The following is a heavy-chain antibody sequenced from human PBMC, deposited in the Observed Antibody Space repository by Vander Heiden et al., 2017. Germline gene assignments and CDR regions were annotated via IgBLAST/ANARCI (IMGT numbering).Heavy chain of an antibody. V-gene: IGHV3-23*01. Sequence: EVQLLESGGGLVQPGGSLRLSCAASGFTFSSYAMSWVRQAPGKGLEWVSAISGSGGSTYYADSVKGRVTISRDNSKNTLYRQMNSLRAEETAVYYCAKERLLTSGVVPAAPFDYWGQGTLVTVSS. J-gene: IGHJ4*02. CDR2: ISGSGGST. CDR3: AKERLLTSGVVPAAPFDY. CDR1: GFTFSSYA. D-gene: IGHD2-2*01.